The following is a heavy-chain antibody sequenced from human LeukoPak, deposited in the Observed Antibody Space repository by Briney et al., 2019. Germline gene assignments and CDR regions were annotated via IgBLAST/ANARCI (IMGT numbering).Heavy chain of an antibody. V-gene: IGHV1-24*01. J-gene: IGHJ6*02. D-gene: IGHD2-2*02. CDR1: GYTLTELS. CDR2: FDPEDGET. CDR3: ATLCCSSTSCYTGDYYYYGMDV. Sequence: ASVKVSCKVSGYTLTELSMHWVRQAPGKGLEWMGGFDPEDGETIYAQKFQGRVTMTEDTSTDTAYMELSSLRSEDTAVYYCATLCCSSTSCYTGDYYYYGMDVWGQRTTVTVSS.